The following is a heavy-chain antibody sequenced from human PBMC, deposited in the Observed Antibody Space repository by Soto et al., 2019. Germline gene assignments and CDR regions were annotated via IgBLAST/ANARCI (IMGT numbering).Heavy chain of an antibody. D-gene: IGHD1-26*01. Sequence: SETLSLTCTVSGGSISSYYWSWIRQPPGKGLEWIGYIYYSGSTNYNPSLKSRVTISVDTSKNQFSLKLSSVTAADTAVYYCARLGEWELRGGAYSYYGMDVWAKAPRSPSP. CDR3: ARLGEWELRGGAYSYYGMDV. CDR1: GGSISSYY. CDR2: IYYSGST. J-gene: IGHJ6*02. V-gene: IGHV4-59*08.